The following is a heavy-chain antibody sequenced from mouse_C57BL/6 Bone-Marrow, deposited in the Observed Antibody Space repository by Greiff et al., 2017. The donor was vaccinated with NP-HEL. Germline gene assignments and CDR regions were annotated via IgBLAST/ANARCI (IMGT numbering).Heavy chain of an antibody. CDR2: ISSGGSYT. V-gene: IGHV5-6*02. Sequence: EVMLVESGGDLVKPGGSLKLSCAASGFTFSSYGMSWVRQTPDKRLEWVATISSGGSYTYYLDSVKGRFTISRDNAKNTLYLQMSSLKSEDTAMYYCARLVWYFDVWGTGTTVTVSS. CDR1: GFTFSSYG. CDR3: ARLVWYFDV. J-gene: IGHJ1*03.